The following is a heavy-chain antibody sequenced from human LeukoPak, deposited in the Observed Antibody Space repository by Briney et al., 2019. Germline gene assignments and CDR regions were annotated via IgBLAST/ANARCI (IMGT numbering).Heavy chain of an antibody. CDR2: IYYSGST. J-gene: IGHJ3*02. V-gene: IGHV4-30-4*08. CDR1: GGSISSGDYY. CDR3: ARDRVYSSSRRSIQDAFDI. Sequence: EASETLSLTCTVSGGSISSGDYYWSWIRQPPGKGLEWIGYIYYSGSTSYNPSLKSRVTILVDTSKNQFSLKLSSMTAADTAVYYCARDRVYSSSRRSIQDAFDIWGQGTMVTVSS. D-gene: IGHD6-13*01.